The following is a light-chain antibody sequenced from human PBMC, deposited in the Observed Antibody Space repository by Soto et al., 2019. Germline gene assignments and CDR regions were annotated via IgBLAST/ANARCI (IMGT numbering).Light chain of an antibody. CDR2: DVS. V-gene: IGLV2-11*01. Sequence: QSALTQPRSVSGSPGQSVTISCPGTSSDVGGYNYVSWYQQHPGKAPKLMIYDVSKRPSGFPDRFSGSKSGNTASLTISGLQAEDEADYYCCSYAGSYKGYVFGTGTKLTVL. CDR3: CSYAGSYKGYV. CDR1: SSDVGGYNY. J-gene: IGLJ1*01.